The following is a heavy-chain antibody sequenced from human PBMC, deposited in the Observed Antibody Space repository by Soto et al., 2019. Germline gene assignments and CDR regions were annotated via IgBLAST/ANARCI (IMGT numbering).Heavy chain of an antibody. CDR2: ISGDTTGT. CDR3: ARDPGRGSGSYNFDN. J-gene: IGHJ4*02. V-gene: IGHV3-23*01. CDR1: GFTFSGFS. Sequence: PGGALRLSCAAPGFTFSGFSITWVRQASGKGREWVSTISGDTTGTHSADSVKGRFTISRDNSKNTLYLQMNSLRAEDAAVYYCARDPGRGSGSYNFDNWGQGTLVTSPQ. D-gene: IGHD3-10*01.